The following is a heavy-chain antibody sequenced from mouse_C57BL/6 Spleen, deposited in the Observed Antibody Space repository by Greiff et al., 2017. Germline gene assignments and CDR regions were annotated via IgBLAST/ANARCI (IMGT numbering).Heavy chain of an antibody. CDR3: ASYGNYEGPFAY. D-gene: IGHD2-1*01. CDR2: ISDGGSYT. V-gene: IGHV5-4*01. CDR1: GFTFSSYA. J-gene: IGHJ3*01. Sequence: DVQLVESGGGLVKPGGSLKLSCAASGFTFSSYAMSWVRQTPEKRLEWVATISDGGSYTYYPDNVKGRFTISRDNAKNNLYLQMSHLKSEDTAMYYCASYGNYEGPFAYWGQGTLVTVSA.